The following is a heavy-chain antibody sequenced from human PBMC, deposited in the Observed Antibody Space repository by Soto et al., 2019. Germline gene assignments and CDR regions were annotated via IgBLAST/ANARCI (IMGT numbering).Heavy chain of an antibody. CDR1: GFTFSSYG. CDR2: ISYDGSNK. V-gene: IGHV3-30*18. J-gene: IGHJ4*02. CDR3: AKVGYSSSWFFDY. D-gene: IGHD6-13*01. Sequence: QVQLVESGGGVVLPGRSLRLSCAASGFTFSSYGMHWVRQAPGKGLEWVAVISYDGSNKYYADSVKGRFTISRDNSKNTLYLQMNSLRAEDTAVYYCAKVGYSSSWFFDYWGQGTLVTVSS.